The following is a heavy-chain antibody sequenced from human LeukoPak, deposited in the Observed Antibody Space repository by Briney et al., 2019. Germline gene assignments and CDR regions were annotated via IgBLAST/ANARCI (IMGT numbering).Heavy chain of an antibody. J-gene: IGHJ4*02. CDR2: INHSGST. D-gene: IGHD3-10*01. CDR3: ALRPYGSGSYDY. Sequence: SETLPLTCAVYGGSFSGYYWNWIRQPPGKGLEWIGEINHSGSTNYNPSLKSRVTISVDTSKNQFSLKLSSVTAADTAVYYCALRPYGSGSYDYWGQGTLVTVSS. V-gene: IGHV4-34*01. CDR1: GGSFSGYY.